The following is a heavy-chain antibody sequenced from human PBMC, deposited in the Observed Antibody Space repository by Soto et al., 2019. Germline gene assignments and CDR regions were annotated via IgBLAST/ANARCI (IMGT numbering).Heavy chain of an antibody. Sequence: GASVKVSCKASGYTFTSYGISWVRQAPGQGLEWMGWISAYNGNTSYAQKLQGRVTMTTDTSTSTAYMELRSLRSDDTAVYYCAADYDILTGWTDAQGPFDPWGQGTLVTVS. CDR3: AADYDILTGWTDAQGPFDP. CDR2: ISAYNGNT. D-gene: IGHD3-9*01. CDR1: GYTFTSYG. V-gene: IGHV1-18*01. J-gene: IGHJ5*02.